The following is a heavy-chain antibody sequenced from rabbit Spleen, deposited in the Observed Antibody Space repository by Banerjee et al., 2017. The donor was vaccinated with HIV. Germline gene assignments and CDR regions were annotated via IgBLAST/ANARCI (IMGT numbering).Heavy chain of an antibody. CDR3: ARDLAGAIGWNFYL. D-gene: IGHD4-1*01. CDR2: INAATGKP. J-gene: IGHJ4*01. CDR1: SFSFSDRDV. V-gene: IGHV1S45*01. Sequence: QEQLVVSGGGLVKTGASLTLTCKASSFSFSDRDVMCWVRQAPGKGLEWIACINAATGKPVYATWANGRFSISRTSSTTVTLQMTSLTAADTATYLCARDLAGAIGWNFYLWGPGTLVTVS.